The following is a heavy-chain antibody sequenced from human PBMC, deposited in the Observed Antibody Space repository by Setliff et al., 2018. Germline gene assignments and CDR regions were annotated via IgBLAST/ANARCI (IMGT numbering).Heavy chain of an antibody. Sequence: GGSLRLSCGASGFSFSSYEMNWVRQVPGKGLEWVSYISSSGSNIYYADSVKGRFTISRDNAKNALYLQMNSLRAEDTAVYYCARGSSWYVCKYWGQGTLVTVSS. CDR1: GFSFSSYE. CDR3: ARGSSWYVCKY. CDR2: ISSSGSNI. V-gene: IGHV3-48*03. J-gene: IGHJ4*02. D-gene: IGHD6-13*01.